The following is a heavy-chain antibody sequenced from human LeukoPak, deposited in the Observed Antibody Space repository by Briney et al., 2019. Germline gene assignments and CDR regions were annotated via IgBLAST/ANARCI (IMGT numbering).Heavy chain of an antibody. D-gene: IGHD3-10*01. CDR1: GGTFSSYA. CDR3: ASGAYYGSGSYSDYYYYGMDV. V-gene: IGHV1-69*13. Sequence: SVKVSCKASGGTFSSYAISWVRQAPGQGLEWMGGIIPIFGTANYAQKFQGRVTITADESTSTAYMELSSLRSEDTAMYYCASGAYYGSGSYSDYYYYGMDVWGQGTTVTVSS. CDR2: IIPIFGTA. J-gene: IGHJ6*02.